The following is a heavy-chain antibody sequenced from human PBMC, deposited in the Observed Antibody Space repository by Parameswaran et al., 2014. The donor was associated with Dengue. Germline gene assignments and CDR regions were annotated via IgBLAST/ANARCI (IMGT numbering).Heavy chain of an antibody. J-gene: IGHJ4*02. CDR3: ARDALTPYYFDY. V-gene: IGHV3-21*01. CDR1: GFTFSSYS. Sequence: GESLKISCAASGFTFSSYSMNWVRQAPGKGLEWVSSISSSSSYIYYADSVKGRFTISRDNAKNSLYLQMNSLRAEDTAVYYCARDALTPYYFDYWGQGTLGHRLL. D-gene: IGHD2-15*01. CDR2: ISSSSSYI.